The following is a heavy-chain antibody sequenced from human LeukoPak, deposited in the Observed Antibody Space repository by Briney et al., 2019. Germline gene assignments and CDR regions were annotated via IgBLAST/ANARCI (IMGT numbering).Heavy chain of an antibody. CDR2: ISSMSGRYI. D-gene: IGHD6-19*01. Sequence: PGGSLRLSCEASGFTFSSYSMTWVRQAPGKGLEWVAFISSMSGRYIYYAESLKGRFTISRDNARNSLYLQMNSLRAEDTAVYYCARVGQWLKYYFDYWGQGTLVTVSS. V-gene: IGHV3-21*01. J-gene: IGHJ4*02. CDR1: GFTFSSYS. CDR3: ARVGQWLKYYFDY.